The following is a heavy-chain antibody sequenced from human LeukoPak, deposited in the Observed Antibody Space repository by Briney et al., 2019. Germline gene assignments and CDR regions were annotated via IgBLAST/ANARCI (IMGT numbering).Heavy chain of an antibody. V-gene: IGHV3-30*04. CDR3: AREINYGDYGVDY. CDR2: ISYDGSNK. D-gene: IGHD4-17*01. J-gene: IGHJ4*02. CDR1: GFTFSSYA. Sequence: GGSLRLSCAASGFTFSSYAMHWVRQAPGKGLEWVAVISYDGSNKYYADSVKGRFTISRDNSKNTPYLQMNSLRAEDTAVYYCAREINYGDYGVDYWGQGTLVTVSS.